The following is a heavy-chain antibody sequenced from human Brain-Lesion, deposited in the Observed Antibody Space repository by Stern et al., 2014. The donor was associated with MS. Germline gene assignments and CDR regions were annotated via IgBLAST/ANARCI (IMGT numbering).Heavy chain of an antibody. CDR3: ARAVRNQLLSEY. Sequence: VQLVESGDEVKKPGASVKVSCKASGYTFSSYDITWVRQASGHGLEWMGWMNPYRGNTGYAQKFKGRVSMTSDPSISTVYMELTSLTSDDTAVYFCARAVRNQLLSEYWGQGTLVTVSS. J-gene: IGHJ4*02. CDR1: GYTFSSYD. D-gene: IGHD2-2*01. CDR2: MNPYRGNT. V-gene: IGHV1-8*01.